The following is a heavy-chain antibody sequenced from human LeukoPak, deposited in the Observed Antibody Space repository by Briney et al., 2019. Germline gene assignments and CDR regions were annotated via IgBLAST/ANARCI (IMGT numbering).Heavy chain of an antibody. D-gene: IGHD4-17*01. CDR3: ARTYGDYDDAFDV. CDR2: IYYSGST. CDR1: GGSISSSTYY. J-gene: IGHJ3*01. Sequence: SETLSLTCTVSGGSISSSTYYWGWVRQPPGKGLEWIGSIYYSGSTYNNPSLKSRVTIFVDTSKNQFSLKLSSVTATDTAVYYCARTYGDYDDAFDVWGQGTMVTVSS. V-gene: IGHV4-39*01.